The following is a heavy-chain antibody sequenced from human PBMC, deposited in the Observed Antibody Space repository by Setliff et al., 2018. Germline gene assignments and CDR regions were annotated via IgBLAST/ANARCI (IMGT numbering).Heavy chain of an antibody. D-gene: IGHD4-17*01. J-gene: IGHJ6*02. V-gene: IGHV1-69*13. Sequence: SVKVSCKASGGTFINYAISWVRQAPGQGLEWMGGIIPIFGTANYAQKFQGRVTITADESTSTAYMELSSLRSEDTAVYYCARDLIDPDYGDYLSFYYYGMDVWGQGTTVTVSS. CDR1: GGTFINYA. CDR3: ARDLIDPDYGDYLSFYYYGMDV. CDR2: IIPIFGTA.